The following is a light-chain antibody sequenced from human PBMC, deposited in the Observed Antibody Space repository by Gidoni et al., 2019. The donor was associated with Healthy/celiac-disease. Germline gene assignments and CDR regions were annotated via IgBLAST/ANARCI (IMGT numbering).Light chain of an antibody. CDR1: QSVLYSSNNKSY. J-gene: IGKJ4*01. Sequence: DIVMTQSPDSLAVSLGERATIYCNSSQSVLYSSNNKSYLAWYQQKPGQPPKLLIYWASTRETGVPDRFSGSGSGTDFTLTISSLQAEDVAIYYCQQYYSTPLTFGGGTKVEIK. V-gene: IGKV4-1*01. CDR2: WAS. CDR3: QQYYSTPLT.